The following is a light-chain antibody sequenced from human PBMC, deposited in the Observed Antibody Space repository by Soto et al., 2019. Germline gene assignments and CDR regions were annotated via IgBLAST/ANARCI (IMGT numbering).Light chain of an antibody. Sequence: QSALTQPASVSVSPGQSIAISCTGTSSDVGGYNYVSWYQQHPGKAPKLILCDVSNRPSGVSDRFSGSKSGNTASLTISGLQTEDEADYYCSSYTTSSTYVFGTGTKLTVL. CDR3: SSYTTSSTYV. V-gene: IGLV2-14*01. CDR1: SSDVGGYNY. CDR2: DVS. J-gene: IGLJ1*01.